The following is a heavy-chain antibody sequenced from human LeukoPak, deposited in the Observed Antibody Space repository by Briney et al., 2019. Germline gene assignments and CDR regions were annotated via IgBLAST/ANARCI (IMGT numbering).Heavy chain of an antibody. Sequence: SQALSLTCAISGDSVSSNSATWNWIRQSPSRGLEWLGRTYYRSKWYNDYAVSVKSRITINPDTSRNQFSLQLNSVTPEDTAIYYCASNTALVTSYVFDIWGQGTMVTVSS. J-gene: IGHJ3*02. CDR1: GDSVSSNSAT. CDR2: TYYRSKWYN. V-gene: IGHV6-1*01. D-gene: IGHD5-18*01. CDR3: ASNTALVTSYVFDI.